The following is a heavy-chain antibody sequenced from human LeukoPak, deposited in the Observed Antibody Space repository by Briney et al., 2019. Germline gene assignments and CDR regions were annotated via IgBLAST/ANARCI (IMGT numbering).Heavy chain of an antibody. V-gene: IGHV3-74*01. CDR2: INSDGSST. Sequence: GGSLRLSCAASGFTFSSYWMHWVRQAPGKGLVWVSRINSDGSSTSYADSVKGRFTISRDNAKNTLYLQMNSLRAEDTAVYYCAREGTRGIAVAGTGAFDIWGQGTMVTVSS. D-gene: IGHD6-19*01. CDR1: GFTFSSYW. CDR3: AREGTRGIAVAGTGAFDI. J-gene: IGHJ3*02.